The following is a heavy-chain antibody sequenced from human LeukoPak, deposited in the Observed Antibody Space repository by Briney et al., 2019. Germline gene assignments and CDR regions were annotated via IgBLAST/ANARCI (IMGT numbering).Heavy chain of an antibody. D-gene: IGHD3-10*01. CDR2: IRYVGSNK. CDR3: ATDRGYYTSGSYYLDY. CDR1: GFTFSSYC. V-gene: IGHV3-30*02. Sequence: PGRSLRLSCAASGFTFSSYCMHWVRQAPGKGLEWVAFIRYVGSNKYYGDSVKGRCTISRDNSKNTLYLQMNSLRAEDTAVYYCATDRGYYTSGSYYLDYWGQGTLVTVSS. J-gene: IGHJ4*02.